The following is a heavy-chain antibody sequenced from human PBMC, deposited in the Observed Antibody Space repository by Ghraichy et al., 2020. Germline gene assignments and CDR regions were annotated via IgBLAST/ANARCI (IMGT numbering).Heavy chain of an antibody. J-gene: IGHJ3*02. Sequence: GGSLRLSCAASGFTFSSYGMHWVRQAPGKGLEWVAVISYDGSNKYYADSVKGRFTISRDNSKNTLYRQMNSLRAEDTAVYYCAREYSDYGDTGVADAFDIWGQGTMVTVSS. V-gene: IGHV3-30*03. CDR3: AREYSDYGDTGVADAFDI. CDR2: ISYDGSNK. CDR1: GFTFSSYG. D-gene: IGHD4-17*01.